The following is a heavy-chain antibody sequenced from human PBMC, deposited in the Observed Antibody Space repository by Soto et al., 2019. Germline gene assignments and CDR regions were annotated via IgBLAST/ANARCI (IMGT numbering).Heavy chain of an antibody. CDR3: ASGGDASGHHAFDV. D-gene: IGHD6-19*01. J-gene: IGHJ3*01. CDR1: GFTVSSNY. V-gene: IGHV3-53*01. Sequence: PGGSLRLSCAASGFTVSSNYMNWVRQAPGKGLEWVSIIYSDGTTSYADSVKGRFTISRDNFKNTLHLQMNSLRAEDTAVYYCASGGDASGHHAFDVWGLGTMVTVSS. CDR2: IYSDGTT.